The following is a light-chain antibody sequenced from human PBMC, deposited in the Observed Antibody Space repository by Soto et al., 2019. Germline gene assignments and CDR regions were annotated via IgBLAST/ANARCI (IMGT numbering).Light chain of an antibody. CDR1: SSDVGGYNY. V-gene: IGLV2-8*01. CDR2: EVN. CDR3: AAWDDSLNGYV. J-gene: IGLJ1*01. Sequence: QSVLAQPPSASGSPGQSVAISCTGTSSDVGGYNYVSWYQQHPGKAPKLMIYEVNKRPSGVPDRFSASKSGTSASLAISGLQSEDEAEYYCAAWDDSLNGYVFGPGTKVTVL.